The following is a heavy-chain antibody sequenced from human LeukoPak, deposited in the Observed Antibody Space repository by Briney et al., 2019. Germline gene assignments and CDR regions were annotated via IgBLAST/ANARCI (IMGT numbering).Heavy chain of an antibody. D-gene: IGHD3-10*01. CDR2: INYRGSA. Sequence: NPSETLSLTCTVSGGSISSVDYYWSWIRQYPGKGLEWIGYINYRGSAYYNPSLKSRVTISVDTSKNQFSLKLTSVTAADTAVYYCARRGRYYGSPIDYWGQGTLVTVSS. CDR3: ARRGRYYGSPIDY. J-gene: IGHJ4*02. V-gene: IGHV4-31*03. CDR1: GGSISSVDYY.